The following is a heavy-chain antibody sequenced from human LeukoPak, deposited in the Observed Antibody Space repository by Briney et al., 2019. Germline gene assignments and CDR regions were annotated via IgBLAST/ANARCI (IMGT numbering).Heavy chain of an antibody. D-gene: IGHD5-18*01. J-gene: IGHJ4*02. CDR2: IWYDGSNK. V-gene: IGHV3-33*08. CDR1: GFTFSSYG. CDR3: ARGSGYSYGFHFDY. Sequence: PGGSLRLSCAASGFTFSSYGMHWVRQAPGKGLEWVAVIWYDGSNKYYADSVKGRFTISRDNSKNALYLQMNSLRAEDTAVYYCARGSGYSYGFHFDYWGQGTLVTVSS.